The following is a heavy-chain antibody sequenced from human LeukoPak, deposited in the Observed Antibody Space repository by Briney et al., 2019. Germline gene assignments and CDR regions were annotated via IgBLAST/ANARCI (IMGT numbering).Heavy chain of an antibody. V-gene: IGHV2-5*02. CDR1: GFSLSTSGVG. J-gene: IGHJ5*02. Sequence: ESGPTLVKPTQTLTLTCTFSGFSLSTSGVGVGWIRQPPGKALEWLALIYWDDDKRYSPSLKSRLTITKDTSKTQVVLTMTNMDPVDTATYYCAHSGGYSSGWYGPPQNWFDPWGQGTLVTVSS. CDR2: IYWDDDK. CDR3: AHSGGYSSGWYGPPQNWFDP. D-gene: IGHD6-19*01.